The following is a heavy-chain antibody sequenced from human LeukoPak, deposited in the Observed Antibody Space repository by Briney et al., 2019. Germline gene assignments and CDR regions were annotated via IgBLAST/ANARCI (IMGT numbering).Heavy chain of an antibody. D-gene: IGHD3-10*01. V-gene: IGHV1-8*01. CDR1: GYTFTSYD. Sequence: ASVKVSCKASGYTFTSYDISWVRQATGQGLEWMGWMNPNSGNAGYAQRFQGRVTMTRNNSISTAYMELTSLRSEDTAVYYCGRPLQRGSWTQRALDYWGQGTLVTVSS. J-gene: IGHJ4*02. CDR2: MNPNSGNA. CDR3: GRPLQRGSWTQRALDY.